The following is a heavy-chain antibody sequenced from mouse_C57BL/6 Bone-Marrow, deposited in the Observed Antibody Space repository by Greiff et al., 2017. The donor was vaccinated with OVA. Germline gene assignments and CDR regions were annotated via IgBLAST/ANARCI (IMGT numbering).Heavy chain of an antibody. J-gene: IGHJ2*01. V-gene: IGHV1-20*01. Sequence: VQLQQSGPELVKPGDSVKISCKASGYSFTGYFMNWVMQSHGKSLEWIGRINPYNGDTFYNQKFKGKATLTVDKSSSTAHMELRSLTSEDSAVYYCARGELGRAFDYWGQGTTLTVSS. CDR3: ARGELGRAFDY. CDR1: GYSFTGYF. CDR2: INPYNGDT. D-gene: IGHD3-1*01.